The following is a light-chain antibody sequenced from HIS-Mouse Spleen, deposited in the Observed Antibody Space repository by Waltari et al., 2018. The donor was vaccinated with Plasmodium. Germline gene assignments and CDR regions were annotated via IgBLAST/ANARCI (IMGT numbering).Light chain of an antibody. CDR1: TPNLRNHY. Sequence: QSVLTQPPSVSAAPGQKVPISCSGSTPNLRNHYLTWSQHLPGTAPKLLIYDNNKRPSGIPDRVSGSKSGTSATLGITGLQTGDEADYYCGTWDSSLSAGVVFGGGTKLTVL. V-gene: IGLV1-51*01. J-gene: IGLJ2*01. CDR3: GTWDSSLSAGVV. CDR2: DNN.